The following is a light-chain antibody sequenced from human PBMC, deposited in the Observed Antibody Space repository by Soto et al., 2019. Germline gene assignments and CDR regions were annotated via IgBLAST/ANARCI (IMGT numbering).Light chain of an antibody. V-gene: IGKV3-20*01. CDR1: QSLSSNY. Sequence: EIVLTQSPGTLSLSPGERATLSCRASQSLSSNYLAWYQQRPGQSPRLLVYGASSRATGIPDRFSGSGFGTDFALTISRLEPEDSAVYDGHQYDNAPFTFGRGTRVVIK. CDR3: HQYDNAPFT. CDR2: GAS. J-gene: IGKJ3*01.